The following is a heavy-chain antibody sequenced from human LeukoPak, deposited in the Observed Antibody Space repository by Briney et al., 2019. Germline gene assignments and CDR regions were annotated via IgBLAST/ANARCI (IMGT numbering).Heavy chain of an antibody. CDR2: INPNSGGT. J-gene: IGHJ4*02. D-gene: IGHD2-15*01. V-gene: IGHV1-2*02. CDR1: GYTFTGYY. Sequence: EASVKVSCKASGYTFTGYYMHWVRQAPGQGLEWMGWINPNSGGTNYAQKFQGRVSMTTDTSTSTAYMELRSLRADDTAVYHCARDKGMVGYCSGGSCYWPFDYWGQGTLVIVSS. CDR3: ARDKGMVGYCSGGSCYWPFDY.